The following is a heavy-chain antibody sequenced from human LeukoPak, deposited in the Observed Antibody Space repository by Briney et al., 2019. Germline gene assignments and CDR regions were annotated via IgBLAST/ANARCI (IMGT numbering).Heavy chain of an antibody. J-gene: IGHJ3*02. D-gene: IGHD4-17*01. CDR1: GFTFSGYS. CDR3: ARTTVTTRGRAFDI. V-gene: IGHV3-21*01. Sequence: GGSLRLSCAASGFTFSGYSMNWVRQAPGKGLEWVSSISSSSSYIYYADSVKGRFTISRDNAKNSLYLQMNSLRAEDTAVYYCARTTVTTRGRAFDIWGQGTMVTVSS. CDR2: ISSSSSYI.